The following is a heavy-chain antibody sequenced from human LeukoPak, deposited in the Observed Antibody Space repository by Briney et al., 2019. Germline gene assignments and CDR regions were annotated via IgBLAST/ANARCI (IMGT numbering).Heavy chain of an antibody. CDR2: ISYDGSNK. Sequence: PGRSLRLSCAASGFTFSSYAMHWVRQDPGKGLEWVAVISYDGSNKYYADSVKGRLTISRDNSKNTLYLQMNSLRAEDTAVYYCARDGIAAAGFYFDYWGQGTLVTVSS. CDR3: ARDGIAAAGFYFDY. CDR1: GFTFSSYA. J-gene: IGHJ4*02. V-gene: IGHV3-30-3*01. D-gene: IGHD6-13*01.